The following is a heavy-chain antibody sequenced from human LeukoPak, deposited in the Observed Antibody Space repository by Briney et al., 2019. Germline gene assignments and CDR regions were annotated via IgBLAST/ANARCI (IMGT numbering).Heavy chain of an antibody. Sequence: PGGSLRLSRAASGFTFSSYGMHWVRQAPGKGLEWVAFIRYDGSNKYYADSVKGRFTISRDNSKITLYLQMNSLRAEDTAVYYCAKDQLLYCSSTSCYPDYWGQGTLVTVSS. V-gene: IGHV3-30*02. CDR2: IRYDGSNK. J-gene: IGHJ4*02. CDR3: AKDQLLYCSSTSCYPDY. D-gene: IGHD2-2*01. CDR1: GFTFSSYG.